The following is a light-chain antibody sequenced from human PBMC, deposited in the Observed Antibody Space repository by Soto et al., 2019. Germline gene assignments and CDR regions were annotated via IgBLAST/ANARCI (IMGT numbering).Light chain of an antibody. Sequence: DIQMTQSPSILSASVGDRVTISCRASQSSSSWLAWYQQKPGKAPNLLIFDASTLETGVPSRFSGSEAETEFTLTISGLQPDDFATYYCQHYNSHPWTFGQGTKVEIK. V-gene: IGKV1-5*01. J-gene: IGKJ1*01. CDR3: QHYNSHPWT. CDR1: QSSSSW. CDR2: DAS.